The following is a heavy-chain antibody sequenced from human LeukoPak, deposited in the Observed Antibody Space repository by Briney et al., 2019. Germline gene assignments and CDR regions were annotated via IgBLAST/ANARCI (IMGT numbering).Heavy chain of an antibody. Sequence: SETLSLTCTVSGGSISSGSYYWSWIRQPAGKGLEWIGRIYTSGSTNYNPSLKSRVTISVDTSKNQFSLKLSSVTAAYTAGYYGANIGTKRFQNGGQGPLLTSPQ. D-gene: IGHD2/OR15-2a*01. V-gene: IGHV4-61*02. J-gene: IGHJ1*01. CDR2: IYTSGST. CDR1: GGSISSGSYY. CDR3: ANIGTKRFQN.